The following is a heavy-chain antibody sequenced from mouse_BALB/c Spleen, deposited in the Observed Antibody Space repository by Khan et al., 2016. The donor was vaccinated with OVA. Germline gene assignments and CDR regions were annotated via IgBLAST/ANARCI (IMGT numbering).Heavy chain of an antibody. D-gene: IGHD2-4*01. CDR1: GYSFTNYY. Sequence: VQLQQSGPELMKPGASVNISCKASGYSFTNYYMHWVKQSHGTSLEWIGYIDPFNGDTNYNQKFKGKATLTVDKSSSTAYIHHSSLTSADSAVYFCTRYDDDDPFYFDSWGQGTTLTVSP. J-gene: IGHJ2*01. CDR2: IDPFNGDT. CDR3: TRYDDDDPFYFDS. V-gene: IGHV1S135*01.